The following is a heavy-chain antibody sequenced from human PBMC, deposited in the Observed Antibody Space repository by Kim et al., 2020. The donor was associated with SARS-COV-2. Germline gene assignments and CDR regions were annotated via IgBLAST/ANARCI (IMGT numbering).Heavy chain of an antibody. CDR3: ASSKVVPAAIGAFDY. D-gene: IGHD2-2*02. Sequence: PSLKGRVTISVDTSKNQFSLKLSSVTAADTAVYYCASSKVVPAAIGAFDYWGQGTLVTVSS. V-gene: IGHV4-39*01. J-gene: IGHJ4*02.